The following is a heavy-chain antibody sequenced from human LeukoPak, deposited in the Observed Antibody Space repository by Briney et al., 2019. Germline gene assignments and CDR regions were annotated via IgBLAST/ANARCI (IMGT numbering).Heavy chain of an antibody. CDR3: ATLPWNYFDY. J-gene: IGHJ4*02. D-gene: IGHD1-1*01. CDR2: IYHSGST. V-gene: IGHV4-39*07. CDR1: GASIITSSYY. Sequence: SETLSLTCNVSGASIITSSYYWGWIRQPPGKGLEWIGSIYHSGSTHYNPSLKSRVSISVDTSKNQFSLKMNSVTAADTAVYYCATLPWNYFDYWGQGTQVTVSS.